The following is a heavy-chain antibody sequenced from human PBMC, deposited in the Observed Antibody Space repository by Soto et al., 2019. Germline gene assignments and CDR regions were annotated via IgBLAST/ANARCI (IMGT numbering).Heavy chain of an antibody. CDR2: MSGSGGST. CDR1: GFTFSSYA. J-gene: IGHJ3*02. Sequence: PGGSLSLSCAASGFTFSSYAMSWVRQAQGKGMEWVSAMSGSGGSTYYADSVKGRFTISRDNSKNTLYLQMSSLRAEDTAVYYWAKGTGYSRGWLVYWVGDDAFDIWGQGTMVTVSS. V-gene: IGHV3-23*01. D-gene: IGHD6-19*01. CDR3: AKGTGYSRGWLVYWVGDDAFDI.